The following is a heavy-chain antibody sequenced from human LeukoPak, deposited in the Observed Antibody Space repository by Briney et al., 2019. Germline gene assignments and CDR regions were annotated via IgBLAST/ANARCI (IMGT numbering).Heavy chain of an antibody. CDR2: IYYDGSF. CDR1: GGSISSYY. J-gene: IGHJ4*02. Sequence: PSETLSLTCTVPGGSISSYYWSWIRQPPGKGLEWIGYIYYDGSFNYNPSLQSRVTISVDTSRNQSSLKVTSVTAADTAVYYCARAAIEGATTDLDYWGQGTLVTVSS. CDR3: ARAAIEGATTDLDY. V-gene: IGHV4-59*01. D-gene: IGHD1-26*01.